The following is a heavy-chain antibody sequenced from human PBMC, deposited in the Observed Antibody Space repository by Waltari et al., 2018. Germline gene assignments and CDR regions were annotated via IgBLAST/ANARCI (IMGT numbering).Heavy chain of an antibody. V-gene: IGHV4-39*02. CDR3: ARSVAARRINWFDP. CDR1: AGSISSTTDS. CDR2: IHHTGSI. Sequence: QLQLQESGPGLLRPSETLSLTCTAAAGSISSTTDSWGWIRQPPGKGLEWIGSIHHTGSICYNPSLKTRVTISADTSRQHLSLKLRSVTAADTALYYCARSVAARRINWFDPWGQGTLVTVSS. J-gene: IGHJ5*02. D-gene: IGHD6-6*01.